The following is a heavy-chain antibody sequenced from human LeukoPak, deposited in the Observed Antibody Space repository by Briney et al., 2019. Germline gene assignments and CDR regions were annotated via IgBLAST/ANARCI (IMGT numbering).Heavy chain of an antibody. CDR1: GYSIRSGYY. J-gene: IGHJ3*02. Sequence: SETLSLTCAVPGYSIRSGYYWGWIRPPPGKGLEWIGSIHHSGSTYYNPSLKSRVTISVDTSKNQFSLKLSSVTAADTAVYYCARSITMFGVVWDAFDIWGQGTMVTVSS. CDR2: IHHSGST. D-gene: IGHD3-3*01. V-gene: IGHV4-38-2*01. CDR3: ARSITMFGVVWDAFDI.